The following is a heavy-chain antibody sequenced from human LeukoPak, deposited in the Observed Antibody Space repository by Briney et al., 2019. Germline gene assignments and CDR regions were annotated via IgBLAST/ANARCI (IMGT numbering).Heavy chain of an antibody. D-gene: IGHD6-6*01. J-gene: IGHJ4*02. Sequence: SETLSLTCTVSGVSISSHYWSWIRQPPGKGLEWIGYIYYTGSTNYNPSLKSRVTISVDTSKNQFSLKLSSVTAADTAVYYCARAARLIIDYWGQGTLVTVSS. CDR3: ARAARLIIDY. V-gene: IGHV4-59*08. CDR2: IYYTGST. CDR1: GVSISSHY.